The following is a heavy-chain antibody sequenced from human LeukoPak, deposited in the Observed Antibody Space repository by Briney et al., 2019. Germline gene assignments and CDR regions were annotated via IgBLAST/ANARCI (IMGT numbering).Heavy chain of an antibody. CDR3: ARVCIIAVAGSRAKNWFDP. CDR2: IYYSGNT. Sequence: SETLSLTCTVSGGSISSSSYYWGWIRQPPGKGLEWIGSIYYSGNTYYNPSLKSRVTISVDTSKNQFSLKLSSVTAADTAVYYCARVCIIAVAGSRAKNWFDPWGQGTLVTVSS. J-gene: IGHJ5*02. CDR1: GGSISSSSYY. D-gene: IGHD6-19*01. V-gene: IGHV4-39*07.